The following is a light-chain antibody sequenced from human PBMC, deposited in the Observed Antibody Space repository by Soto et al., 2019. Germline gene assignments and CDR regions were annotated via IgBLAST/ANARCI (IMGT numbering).Light chain of an antibody. CDR2: XXX. Sequence: QSVLTQPPSVSAAPGQKVTISCSGSSSNIGNNYVSWYQQLPGTAPKLLXXXXXXXXXXXXXRFSGSKSGTSATLGITGLXXXXXXXXXXXTWDSSLSAVVFGGGTKLTVL. V-gene: IGLV1-51*01. CDR3: XTWDSSLSAVV. J-gene: IGLJ2*01. CDR1: SSNIGNNY.